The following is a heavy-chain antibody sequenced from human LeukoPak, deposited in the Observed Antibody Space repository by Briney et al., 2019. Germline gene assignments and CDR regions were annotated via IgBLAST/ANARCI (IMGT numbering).Heavy chain of an antibody. CDR2: ISAYNGNT. CDR3: ARPGYSYGLDY. CDR1: GYTFTSYG. V-gene: IGHV1-18*01. J-gene: IGHJ4*02. D-gene: IGHD5-18*01. Sequence: EASMKVSCKASGYTFTSYGISWARQAPGQGLEWMGWISAYNGNTNYAQKLQGRVTMTTDTSTSTAYMELRSLRSDDTAVYYCARPGYSYGLDYWGQGTLVTVSS.